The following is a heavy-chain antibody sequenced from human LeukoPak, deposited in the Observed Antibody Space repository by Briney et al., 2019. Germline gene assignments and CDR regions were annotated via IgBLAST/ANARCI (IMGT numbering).Heavy chain of an antibody. CDR3: ARDGHDYGDGDWFDP. CDR2: IYYSGST. V-gene: IGHV4-39*07. CDR1: GGSISSSSYY. D-gene: IGHD4-17*01. J-gene: IGHJ5*02. Sequence: SETLSLTCTVSGGSISSSSYYWGWIRQPPGKGLEWIGSIYYSGSTYYNPSLKSRVTISVDTSKNQFSLKLSSVTAADTAVYYCARDGHDYGDGDWFDPWGQGTLVTVSS.